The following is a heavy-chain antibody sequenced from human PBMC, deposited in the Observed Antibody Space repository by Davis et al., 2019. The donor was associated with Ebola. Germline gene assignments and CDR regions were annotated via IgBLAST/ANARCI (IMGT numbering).Heavy chain of an antibody. CDR2: IYNGGST. Sequence: GGSLRLSCAASGFTVSSNYMSWVRQAPGKGLEWVSVIYNGGSTYYADSVKGRFTISRDNSKNTLYLQMNSLRAEDTAVYYCTSPVEWGKYYFDYWGQGTLVTVSS. CDR3: TSPVEWGKYYFDY. J-gene: IGHJ4*02. CDR1: GFTVSSNY. D-gene: IGHD2-2*01. V-gene: IGHV3-53*01.